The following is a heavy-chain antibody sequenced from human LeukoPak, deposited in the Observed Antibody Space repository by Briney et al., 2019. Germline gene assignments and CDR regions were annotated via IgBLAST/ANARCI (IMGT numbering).Heavy chain of an antibody. V-gene: IGHV3-66*02. Sequence: PGGSLRLSCAASGFTVSSNYMSWVRQAPGKGLEWVSVIYSGGSTYYADSVKGRFTISRDNSKNTLYRQMNSLRAEDTAVYYCARAYSSSGYFDYWGQGTLVTVSS. CDR1: GFTVSSNY. D-gene: IGHD6-6*01. CDR2: IYSGGST. CDR3: ARAYSSSGYFDY. J-gene: IGHJ4*02.